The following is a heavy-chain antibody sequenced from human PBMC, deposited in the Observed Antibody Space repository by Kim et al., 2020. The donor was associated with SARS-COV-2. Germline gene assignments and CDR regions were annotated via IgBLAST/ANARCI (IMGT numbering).Heavy chain of an antibody. CDR2: ISYDGSNK. Sequence: GGSLRLSCAASGFTFSSYAMHWVRQAPGKGLEWVAVISYDGSNKYYADSVKGRFTISRDNSKNTLYLQMNSLRAEDTAVYYCAASSGEGMVYYYYGMDVWGQGTTVTVSS. D-gene: IGHD6-19*01. V-gene: IGHV3-30*04. CDR1: GFTFSSYA. J-gene: IGHJ6*02. CDR3: AASSGEGMVYYYYGMDV.